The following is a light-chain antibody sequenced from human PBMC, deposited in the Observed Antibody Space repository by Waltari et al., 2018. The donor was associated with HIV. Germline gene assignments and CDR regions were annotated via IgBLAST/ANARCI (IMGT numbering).Light chain of an antibody. CDR1: SSDVGGHNY. CDR2: DVT. CDR3: ISYTSSSTLV. Sequence: QSALTQPASVSGSPGQSITVSCTGTSSDVGGHNYVSWYQQHPGKAPKLMIYDVTYRPSGVSNRFSCSKSGNTASLTISWLQAEDEADYYCISYTSSSTLVFGGGTKVTVL. V-gene: IGLV2-14*03. J-gene: IGLJ2*01.